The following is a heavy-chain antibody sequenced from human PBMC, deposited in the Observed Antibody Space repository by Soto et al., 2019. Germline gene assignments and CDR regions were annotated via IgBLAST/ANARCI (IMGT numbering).Heavy chain of an antibody. J-gene: IGHJ6*03. V-gene: IGHV3-74*01. CDR3: ASTIFGEIYYYYYMDV. Sequence: GGSLRLSFAASGFTFSSYWMHWVRQAPGKGLVWVSRINSDGSSTSYADSVKGRFTISRDNAKNTLYLQMNSLRAEDTAVYYCASTIFGEIYYYYYMDVWGKGTTVTVSS. CDR2: INSDGSST. D-gene: IGHD3-3*01. CDR1: GFTFSSYW.